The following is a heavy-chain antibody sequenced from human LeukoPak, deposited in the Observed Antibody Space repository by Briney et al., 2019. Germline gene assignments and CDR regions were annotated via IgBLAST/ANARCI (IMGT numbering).Heavy chain of an antibody. CDR1: GFTFSSYE. V-gene: IGHV3-48*03. CDR2: ISSSGSTI. D-gene: IGHD6-13*01. J-gene: IGHJ5*02. CDR3: ARDVYSSSWYGGDP. Sequence: PGGSLRLSCAASGFTFSSYEMNWVRQAPGKGLEWVSYISSSGSTIYYADSVKGRFTISRDNAKNSLYLQMNSLRAEDTAVYYCARDVYSSSWYGGDPWGQGTLVTVSS.